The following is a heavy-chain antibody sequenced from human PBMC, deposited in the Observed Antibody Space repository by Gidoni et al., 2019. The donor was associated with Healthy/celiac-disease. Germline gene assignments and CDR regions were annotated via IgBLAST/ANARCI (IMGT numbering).Heavy chain of an antibody. CDR1: GFTFSSYG. Sequence: QVQLVESGGGVVQPGRSLRLSCAASGFTFSSYGMHWVRQAPGKGLERVAVIWDDGSNKYYADSVKGRFTISRDNSKNTRYLQMNSLRAEDTAVYYCARDYGGNHFDYWGQGTLVTVSS. CDR2: IWDDGSNK. J-gene: IGHJ4*02. V-gene: IGHV3-33*01. CDR3: ARDYGGNHFDY. D-gene: IGHD4-17*01.